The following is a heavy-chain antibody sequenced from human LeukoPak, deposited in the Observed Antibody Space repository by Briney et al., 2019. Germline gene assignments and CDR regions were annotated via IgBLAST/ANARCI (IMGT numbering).Heavy chain of an antibody. D-gene: IGHD3-10*01. CDR1: GFTFSAYA. CDR2: IGSDNKP. Sequence: GGSLRLSCEASGFTFSAYAMTWVRQAPGQGLEWVSSIGSDNKPHYSESVKGRFAISRDNAKNTVYLQMNSLRVEDTAVYFCTSRNGSGDYWGQGTPVTVSS. J-gene: IGHJ4*02. CDR3: TSRNGSGDY. V-gene: IGHV3-69-1*01.